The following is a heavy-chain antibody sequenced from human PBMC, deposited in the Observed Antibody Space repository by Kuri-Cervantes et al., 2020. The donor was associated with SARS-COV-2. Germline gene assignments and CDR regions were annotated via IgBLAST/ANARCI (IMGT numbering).Heavy chain of an antibody. V-gene: IGHV4-59*12. D-gene: IGHD2-15*01. J-gene: IGHJ5*02. CDR2: IYYSGST. CDR1: GGSISSYY. CDR3: ARGTRYCNGGACYSGFDP. Sequence: GSLRLSCTVSGGSISSYYWSWIRQPPGKGLEWIGYIYYSGSTNYNPSLKSRVTISVDQSRNQFSLMLSSVTAADTAIYYCARGTRYCNGGACYSGFDPWGQGTLVTVSS.